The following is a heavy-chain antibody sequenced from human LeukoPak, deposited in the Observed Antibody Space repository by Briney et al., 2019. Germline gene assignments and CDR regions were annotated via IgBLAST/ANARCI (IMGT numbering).Heavy chain of an antibody. CDR1: GYSFTSYY. CDR3: ARFRTGRAFDI. V-gene: IGHV1-46*01. Sequence: ASVKVSCKASGYSFTSYYMHWVRQAPGQGLEWMGIINPSGDSTSYAQKFQGRVTMTRDTSTSTVYMELSSLRSEDTAVYYCARFRTGRAFDIWGQGTMVTVSS. CDR2: INPSGDST. D-gene: IGHD3/OR15-3a*01. J-gene: IGHJ3*02.